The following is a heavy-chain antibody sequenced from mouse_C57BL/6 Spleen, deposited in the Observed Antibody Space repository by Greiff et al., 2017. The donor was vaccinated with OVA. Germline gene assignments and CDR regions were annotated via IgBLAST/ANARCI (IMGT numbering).Heavy chain of an antibody. Sequence: LVESGAELARPGASVKLSCKASGYTFTSYGISWVKQRTGQGLEWIGEIYPRSGNTYYNEKFKGKATLTADKSSSTAYMELRSLTSEDSAVYFCAREGDYYGSSRAWFAYWGQGTLVTVSA. CDR1: GYTFTSYG. CDR2: IYPRSGNT. V-gene: IGHV1-81*01. J-gene: IGHJ3*01. D-gene: IGHD1-1*01. CDR3: AREGDYYGSSRAWFAY.